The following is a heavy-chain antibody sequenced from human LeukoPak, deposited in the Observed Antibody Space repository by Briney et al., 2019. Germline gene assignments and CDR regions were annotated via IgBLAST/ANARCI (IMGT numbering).Heavy chain of an antibody. V-gene: IGHV4-61*02. CDR1: GASISSGSYY. D-gene: IGHD6-13*01. CDR2: IYTSGST. CDR3: ARVTGYMTEDFFDY. Sequence: PSQTLSLTCTVSGASISSGSYYWSWIRQSAGKGLEWIGRIYTSGSTDYNPSLKSRVTISVDTSRNQFSLRLSSVTAADTAVYYCARVTGYMTEDFFDYWGQGTLVTVSS. J-gene: IGHJ4*02.